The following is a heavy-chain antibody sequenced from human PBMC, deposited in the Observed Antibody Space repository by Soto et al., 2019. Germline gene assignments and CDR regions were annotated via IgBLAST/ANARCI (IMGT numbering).Heavy chain of an antibody. V-gene: IGHV3-33*01. CDR3: ARGGDYDILTGSLGWFDP. CDR1: GFTFSSYG. D-gene: IGHD3-9*01. CDR2: IWYDGSSK. J-gene: IGHJ5*02. Sequence: GGSLRLSCAASGFTFSSYGMHWVRQAPGKGLEWVAVIWYDGSSKYYADSVKGRFTISRDNSKNTLYLQMNSLRAEDTAVYYCARGGDYDILTGSLGWFDPWGQGTLVTVSS.